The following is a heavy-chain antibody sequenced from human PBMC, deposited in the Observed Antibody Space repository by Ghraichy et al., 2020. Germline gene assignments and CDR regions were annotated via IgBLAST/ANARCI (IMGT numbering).Heavy chain of an antibody. J-gene: IGHJ5*02. D-gene: IGHD1-14*01. CDR2: IYNSVST. V-gene: IGHV4-39*01. CDR1: GGSISSYSDY. Sequence: SQTHSLTCTVSGGSISSYSDYWGWLRQPPGKGPEWIGSIYNSVSTHYNPSLKSRVTISIDTSKDQFSLRLTSVTAADTAIYYCARNKTGNLSGWFDPWGQGSLVIVSS. CDR3: ARNKTGNLSGWFDP.